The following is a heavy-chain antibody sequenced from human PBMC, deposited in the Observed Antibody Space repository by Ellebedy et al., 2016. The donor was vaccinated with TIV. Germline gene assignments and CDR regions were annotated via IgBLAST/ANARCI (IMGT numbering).Heavy chain of an antibody. D-gene: IGHD3-9*01. CDR1: GFTFRSYS. V-gene: IGHV3-21*01. Sequence: PGGSLRLSCAASGFTFRSYSMNWVRQAPGKGLEWVSSISSSSSYIYYADSVKGRFTISRDNAKNSLYLRMSSLRAEDTAVYYCARVLRYSVGAFDIWGQGTMVTVSS. CDR3: ARVLRYSVGAFDI. J-gene: IGHJ3*02. CDR2: ISSSSSYI.